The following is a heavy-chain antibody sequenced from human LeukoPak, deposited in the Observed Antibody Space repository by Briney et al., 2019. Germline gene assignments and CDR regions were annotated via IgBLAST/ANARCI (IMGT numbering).Heavy chain of an antibody. D-gene: IGHD2-2*01. CDR1: GGSISSYY. V-gene: IGHV4-59*01. CDR3: ARVRRACSSTSCYASYWYFDL. Sequence: SETLSLTCTVSGGSISSYYWSWIRQPPGKGLEWIGDIYYSGSTNYNPSSMSRVTISVDTSKNQFSLKLSSVTAADTAVYYCARVRRACSSTSCYASYWYFDLWGRGTLVTVSS. CDR2: IYYSGST. J-gene: IGHJ2*01.